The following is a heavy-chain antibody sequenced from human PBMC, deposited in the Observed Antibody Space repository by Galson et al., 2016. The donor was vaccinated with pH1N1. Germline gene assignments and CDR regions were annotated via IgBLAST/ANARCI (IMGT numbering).Heavy chain of an antibody. CDR3: AREAGSSDSTGYYYKTFDY. CDR1: GVSVNSPTYY. Sequence: TLSLTCTVSGVSVNSPTYYWSWIRQPAGKGLEWIGRFHTSGSTSYKPSLNSRVTISLDASNNQFSLKLTSVTAADTAVYYCAREAGSSDSTGYYYKTFDYWGQGILVTVSS. J-gene: IGHJ4*02. V-gene: IGHV4-61*02. D-gene: IGHD3-22*01. CDR2: FHTSGST.